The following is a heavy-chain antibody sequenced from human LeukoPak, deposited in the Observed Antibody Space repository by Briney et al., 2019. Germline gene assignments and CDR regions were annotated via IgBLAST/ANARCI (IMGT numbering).Heavy chain of an antibody. Sequence: SQTLSLTCTVSGGSISSGSYYWSWIRQPAGKGLEWIGRIYTSGSTNYNPSLKSRVTISVDTSENQFSLKLSFVTAADTAVYYCARVIWSGYDIWGQGTMVTVSS. D-gene: IGHD3-3*01. V-gene: IGHV4-61*02. J-gene: IGHJ3*02. CDR1: GGSISSGSYY. CDR2: IYTSGST. CDR3: ARVIWSGYDI.